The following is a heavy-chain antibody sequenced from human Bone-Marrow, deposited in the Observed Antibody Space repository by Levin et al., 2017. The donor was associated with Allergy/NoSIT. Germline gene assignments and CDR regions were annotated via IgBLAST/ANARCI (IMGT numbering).Heavy chain of an antibody. D-gene: IGHD6-13*01. V-gene: IGHV3-15*01. CDR1: GFTFSNAW. CDR2: IKSKTDGGTT. J-gene: IGHJ4*02. Sequence: SCSASGFTFSNAWMTWVRQAPGKGLNWVGRIKSKTDGGTTDYAAPVKGRFTISRDDSKNTLYLQMNSLKIEDTAVYYCTMFPQAAAGTAAGYWGQGTLVTVSS. CDR3: TMFPQAAAGTAAGY.